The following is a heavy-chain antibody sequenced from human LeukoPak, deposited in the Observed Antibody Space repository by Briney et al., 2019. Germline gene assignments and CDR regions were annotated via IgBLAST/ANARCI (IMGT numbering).Heavy chain of an antibody. CDR3: TTCQTDDFLTTSYISLVSQSFDY. CDR2: IKSEPDGGTT. J-gene: IGHJ4*02. V-gene: IGHV3-15*01. CDR1: GFTFSHAW. D-gene: IGHD3-9*01. Sequence: PGGSLRLSCAASGFTFSHAWMSWVRQAPGKGLEWVGRIKSEPDGGTTDYAAPVKGRFTISRDDSKNTLYLQMNSLKTDDTAVYYCTTCQTDDFLTTSYISLVSQSFDYWGQGTLVTVSS.